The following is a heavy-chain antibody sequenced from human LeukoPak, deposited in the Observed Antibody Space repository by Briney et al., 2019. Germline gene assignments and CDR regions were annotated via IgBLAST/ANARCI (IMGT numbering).Heavy chain of an antibody. CDR2: FDPEDGET. CDR3: ATDPLSYWIAVAGTHEYFQH. Sequence: GASVKVSCKVSGYTLTELSMHWVRQAPGKGLEWMGGFDPEDGETIYAQKFQGRVTMTEDTSTDTAYMELSSLRSEDTAVYYCATDPLSYWIAVAGTHEYFQHWGQGTLVTVSS. D-gene: IGHD6-19*01. V-gene: IGHV1-24*01. J-gene: IGHJ1*01. CDR1: GYTLTELS.